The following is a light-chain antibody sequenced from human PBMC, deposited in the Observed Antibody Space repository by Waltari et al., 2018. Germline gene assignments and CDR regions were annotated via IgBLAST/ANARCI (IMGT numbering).Light chain of an antibody. CDR1: SSDVGSYNL. V-gene: IGLV2-23*02. Sequence: QSALTQPASVSGSPGQSITISCTGTSSDVGSYNLVSWYQQPPDKAPKSLIYGVSNRPSGVSDRFSGSKSGNTASLTISGLQAEDEADYYCCSYAGSDTFVVLGGGTKLTVL. CDR3: CSYAGSDTFVV. J-gene: IGLJ2*01. CDR2: GVS.